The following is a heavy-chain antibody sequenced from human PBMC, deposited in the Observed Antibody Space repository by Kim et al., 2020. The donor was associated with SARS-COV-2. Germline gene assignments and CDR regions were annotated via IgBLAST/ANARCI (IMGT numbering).Heavy chain of an antibody. V-gene: IGHV3-53*01. D-gene: IGHD6-13*01. J-gene: IGHJ4*02. CDR1: GFTVSSNY. CDR2: IYSGGNT. Sequence: GGSLRLSCAASGFTVSSNYMSWVRQAPGKGLEWVSLIYSGGNTYYADSVKGRFTISRDTSKNTLYLQMNSLRVEDTAVYYCARDRGAAAGLSFDYWGQGTLVTVSS. CDR3: ARDRGAAAGLSFDY.